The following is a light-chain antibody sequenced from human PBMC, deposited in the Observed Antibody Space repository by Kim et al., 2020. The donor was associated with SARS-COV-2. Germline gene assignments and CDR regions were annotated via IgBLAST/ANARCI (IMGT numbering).Light chain of an antibody. J-gene: IGLJ1*01. V-gene: IGLV1-40*01. Sequence: QTCTVSCIGSSSNIGAGYDVHWYQHLPTTAPKLLIYSNGNRPSGVPDRFSGSKSGTSASLAITGLQAEDEADYYCQSYDSSLSGYVFGSGTKVTVL. CDR1: SSNIGAGYD. CDR3: QSYDSSLSGYV. CDR2: SNG.